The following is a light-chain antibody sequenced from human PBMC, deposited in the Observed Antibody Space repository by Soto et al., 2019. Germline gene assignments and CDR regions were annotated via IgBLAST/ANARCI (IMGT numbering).Light chain of an antibody. J-gene: IGLJ1*01. V-gene: IGLV2-8*01. CDR3: SSYAGSNNYV. Sequence: QSVLTQRPSASGSPGQSVTISCTGTSSDVGAYTYVSWYQQHPGKAPKLMIYGVTERPSGVPDRFSGSKSGNTASLTVSGLQTEDEAYYYCSSYAGSNNYVFGTGTKVTVL. CDR2: GVT. CDR1: SSDVGAYTY.